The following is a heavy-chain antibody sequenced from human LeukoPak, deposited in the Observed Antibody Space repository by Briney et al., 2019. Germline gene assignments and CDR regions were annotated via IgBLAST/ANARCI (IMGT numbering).Heavy chain of an antibody. CDR1: GSIPFNIYS. CDR2: ITSSGETT. Sequence: RGSLRLSCAASGSIPFNIYSMSWVRQAPGKGLEWVSAITSSGETTYYADSVKGRFTISRDNSKNMVYLQMNSLRAEDAATYYCAKMQGYFDYWGQGSLVTVSS. CDR3: AKMQGYFDY. J-gene: IGHJ4*02. V-gene: IGHV3-23*01.